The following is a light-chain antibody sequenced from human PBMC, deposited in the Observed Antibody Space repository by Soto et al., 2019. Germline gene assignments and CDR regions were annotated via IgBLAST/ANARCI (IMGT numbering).Light chain of an antibody. CDR2: GAS. CDR1: QSVTSNY. J-gene: IGKJ4*01. V-gene: IGKV3-20*01. CDR3: QQFSSYPLT. Sequence: EMVLTQSPGTLSLSPGERATLSCRASQSVTSNYLAWYQQKPGQAPRLLIYGASRRATGIPDRFSGSGSGTDFTLTISRLEPEDFAVYYCQQFSSYPLTFGGGTKVDIK.